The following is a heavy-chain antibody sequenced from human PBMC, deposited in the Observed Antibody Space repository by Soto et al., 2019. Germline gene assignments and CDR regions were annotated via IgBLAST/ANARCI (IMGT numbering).Heavy chain of an antibody. CDR1: RFTFSSFA. V-gene: IGHV3-23*01. J-gene: IGHJ6*02. Sequence: GGSLRLSCAASRFTFSSFAMSCVRQAPGKGLEWVSNINSDGDRTNYADSVKGRFTISSDNSENTMYLRMSSLRADDTAVYYCPKPAIGDSISYGVDVWGQVTTVTVCS. D-gene: IGHD3-22*01. CDR2: INSDGDRT. CDR3: PKPAIGDSISYGVDV.